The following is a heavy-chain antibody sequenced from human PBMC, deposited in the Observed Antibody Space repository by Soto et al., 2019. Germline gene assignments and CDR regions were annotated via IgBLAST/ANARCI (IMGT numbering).Heavy chain of an antibody. Sequence: QVQLVESGGGVVQPGRSLRLSCAASGFTFSSYGMHWVRQAPGKGLEWVAVIWYDGSNKYYADSVKGRFTISRDNSKNTLYLKMNSLRAEDTAVYYCARSRTYYDFWSGYFDYWGQGTLVTVSS. CDR2: IWYDGSNK. D-gene: IGHD3-3*01. J-gene: IGHJ4*02. CDR3: ARSRTYYDFWSGYFDY. CDR1: GFTFSSYG. V-gene: IGHV3-33*01.